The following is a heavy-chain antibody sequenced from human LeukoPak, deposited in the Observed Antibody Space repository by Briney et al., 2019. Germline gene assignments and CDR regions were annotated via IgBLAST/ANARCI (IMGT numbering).Heavy chain of an antibody. V-gene: IGHV5-51*01. CDR2: IYPGDSDT. Sequence: GESLKISCKGSGYSFSTHWIGWVRQMPGKGLEWMGIIYPGDSDTRYSPSFQGQVTISSDKSISSAYLQWSSLKASDTAMYYCARSYGSGSYSEYWGQGTLVTVSS. D-gene: IGHD3-10*01. CDR1: GYSFSTHW. CDR3: ARSYGSGSYSEY. J-gene: IGHJ4*02.